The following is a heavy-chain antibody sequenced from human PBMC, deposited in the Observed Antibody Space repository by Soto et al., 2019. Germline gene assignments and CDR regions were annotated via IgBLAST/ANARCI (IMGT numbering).Heavy chain of an antibody. CDR2: IYPGDSDT. D-gene: IGHD3-16*01. CDR1: GYSFNTYW. CDR3: ARGGRSSYGLDV. V-gene: IGHV5-51*01. Sequence: GESLKISCQGSGYSFNTYWIGWVRQMPGNGLEWLGIIYPGDSDTTYSPSFQGQVTISADKSISTAFLQWSSLKASDTAMYYCARGGRSSYGLDVWGPGTTVTVSS. J-gene: IGHJ6*02.